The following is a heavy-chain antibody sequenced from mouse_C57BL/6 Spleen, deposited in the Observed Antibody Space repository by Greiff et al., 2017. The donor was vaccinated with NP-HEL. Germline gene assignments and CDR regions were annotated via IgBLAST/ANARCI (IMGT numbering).Heavy chain of an antibody. CDR3: TRIGYDYDDYAMDY. CDR1: GFTFSSYA. D-gene: IGHD2-4*01. Sequence: EVKVVESGEGLVKPGGSLKLSCAASGFTFSSYAMSWVRQTPEKRLEWVAYISSGGDYIYYADTVKGRFTISRDNARNTLYLQMSSLKSEDTAMYYCTRIGYDYDDYAMDYWGQGTSVTVSS. J-gene: IGHJ4*01. CDR2: ISSGGDYI. V-gene: IGHV5-9-1*02.